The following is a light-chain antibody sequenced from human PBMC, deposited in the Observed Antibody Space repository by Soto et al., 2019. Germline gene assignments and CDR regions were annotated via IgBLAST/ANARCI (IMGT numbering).Light chain of an antibody. CDR1: QSISSW. Sequence: DIQMTQSPSTLSASVGDRVTITCRASQSISSWLAWYQQKPGKAPKLLIYDASSLESGFPSRFSGSGSGTEFTLTIISLQPDDFASYYCQQYNSYPRTFGQGTKVDIK. CDR3: QQYNSYPRT. J-gene: IGKJ1*01. CDR2: DAS. V-gene: IGKV1-5*01.